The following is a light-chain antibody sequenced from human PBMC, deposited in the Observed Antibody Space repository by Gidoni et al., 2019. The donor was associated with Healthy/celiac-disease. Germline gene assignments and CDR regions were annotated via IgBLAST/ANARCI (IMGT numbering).Light chain of an antibody. CDR2: AAS. V-gene: IGKV1-16*02. CDR3: QQYNSYPRGFT. J-gene: IGKJ3*01. CDR1: QGIRNY. Sequence: DIQMTQSPSSLSASVGDRVTSTCRASQGIRNYLAWFQQKQGKAPKPLMYAASSLQSGVPSKFSGSGSGTDFTLTSSSLQPEDCATYYCQQYNSYPRGFTFGPGTKVDIK.